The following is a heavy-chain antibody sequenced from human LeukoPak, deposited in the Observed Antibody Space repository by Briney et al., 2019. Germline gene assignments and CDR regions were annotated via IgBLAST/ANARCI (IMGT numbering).Heavy chain of an antibody. CDR3: ARDSLYRYDSSGYYPPID. Sequence: PSETLSLTCTVSGGSISSGGHYWSWIRQHPGKGLEWIGYIYYSGSTYYNPSLKSRVTISVDTSKNQFSLKLSSVTAADTAVYYCARDSLYRYDSSGYYPPIDWGQGTLVTVSS. D-gene: IGHD3-22*01. V-gene: IGHV4-30-4*08. CDR1: GGSISSGGHY. CDR2: IYYSGST. J-gene: IGHJ4*02.